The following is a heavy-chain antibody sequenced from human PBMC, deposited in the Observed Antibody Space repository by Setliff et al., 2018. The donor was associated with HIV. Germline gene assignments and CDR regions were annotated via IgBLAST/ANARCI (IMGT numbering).Heavy chain of an antibody. CDR1: GYAFDNYW. CDR2: IYPGDSVT. D-gene: IGHD2-21*02. J-gene: IGHJ4*02. Sequence: GESLKISCRASGYAFDNYWIGWVRQMPGKGLEWMGVIYPGDSVTRYGPSFQGQVTISADRSISTAYLQWSSLRASDTAVYYCAKRRRAPGTADLEAFWGQGSLVTVSS. CDR3: AKRRRAPGTADLEAF. V-gene: IGHV5-51*01.